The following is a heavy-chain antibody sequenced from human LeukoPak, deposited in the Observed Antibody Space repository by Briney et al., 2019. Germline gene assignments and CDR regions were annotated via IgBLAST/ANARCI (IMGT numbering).Heavy chain of an antibody. J-gene: IGHJ4*02. CDR1: GFTFSNYW. V-gene: IGHV3-74*03. CDR3: AMTTVGFDY. Sequence: GGSLRLSCAASGFTFSNYWMHWVRQAPGKGLIWVSRINNDGSNAAYANSVKGRFTISRDNAKNTLYLQMNSLRAEDTAVYYCAMTTVGFDYWGQGALVTVSS. D-gene: IGHD4-23*01. CDR2: INNDGSNA.